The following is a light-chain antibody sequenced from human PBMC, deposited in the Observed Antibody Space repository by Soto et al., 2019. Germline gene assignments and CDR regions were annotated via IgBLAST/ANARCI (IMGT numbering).Light chain of an antibody. V-gene: IGLV2-14*01. CDR3: SSYGSTCTRYV. CDR2: EVS. J-gene: IGLJ1*01. CDR1: SSDVGGYNY. Sequence: QSALTQPASVSGSPGQSITISCTGTSSDVGGYNYVSWYQQHPGKAPKLMIYEVSNRPSGVSNRFSGSKSANTASLTISGLQAEDEADYFCSSYGSTCTRYVFGTGTKLTVL.